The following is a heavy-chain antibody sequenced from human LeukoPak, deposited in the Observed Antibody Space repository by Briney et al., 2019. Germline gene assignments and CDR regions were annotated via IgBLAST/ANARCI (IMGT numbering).Heavy chain of an antibody. Sequence: GESLKISCKGSGYSFTSYWIGWVRQMPGKGLEWMGIIYPGDSDTRYSPSFQGQVTISADKSISTAYLQWSSLKASDTAMYYCARHASPTRKLGILNWFDPWGQGTLVTVSS. J-gene: IGHJ5*02. CDR3: ARHASPTRKLGILNWFDP. CDR1: GYSFTSYW. CDR2: IYPGDSDT. D-gene: IGHD7-27*01. V-gene: IGHV5-51*01.